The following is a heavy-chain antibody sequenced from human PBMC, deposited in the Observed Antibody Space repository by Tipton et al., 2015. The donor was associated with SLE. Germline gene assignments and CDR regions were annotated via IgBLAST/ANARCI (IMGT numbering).Heavy chain of an antibody. CDR1: GGSFSGYY. Sequence: TLSLTCAVYGGSFSGYYWSWIRQPPGKGLEWIGEINHSGSTNYNPSLKSRVTISVDTSKNQFSLKLSSVTAADTAVYYCARARGITFGGVIVPGAFDIWGQGTMVTVSS. CDR2: INHSGST. J-gene: IGHJ3*02. D-gene: IGHD3-16*02. CDR3: ARARGITFGGVIVPGAFDI. V-gene: IGHV4-34*01.